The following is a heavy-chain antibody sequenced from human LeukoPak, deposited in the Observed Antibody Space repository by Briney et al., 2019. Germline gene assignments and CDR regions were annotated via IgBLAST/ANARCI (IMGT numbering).Heavy chain of an antibody. CDR2: INHSGST. CDR1: GGSFSGYY. V-gene: IGHV4-34*01. CDR3: ASHWRGRSYYYYSNMAV. J-gene: IGHJ6*03. Sequence: KPSETLSLTCAVYGGSFSGYYWSWIRQPPGKGLEWIGEINHSGSTNYNPSLKSRVTISVDTSKNQFSLKLSSVTAADTAVYYCASHWRGRSYYYYSNMAVWAKGPRSPSP.